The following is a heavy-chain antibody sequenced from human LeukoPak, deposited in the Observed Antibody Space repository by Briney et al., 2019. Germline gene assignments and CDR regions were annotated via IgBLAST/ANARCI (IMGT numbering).Heavy chain of an antibody. Sequence: GGSLRLSCAASGFTFSSYGMHWVRQAPGKGLEWVAFIRYDGSNEYYADSVKGRFTISRDNSKNTLYLQMNSLRAEDTAVYYCAHYGDYCRWGQGTLVTVSS. CDR1: GFTFSSYG. D-gene: IGHD4-17*01. CDR2: IRYDGSNE. J-gene: IGHJ4*02. CDR3: AHYGDYCR. V-gene: IGHV3-30*02.